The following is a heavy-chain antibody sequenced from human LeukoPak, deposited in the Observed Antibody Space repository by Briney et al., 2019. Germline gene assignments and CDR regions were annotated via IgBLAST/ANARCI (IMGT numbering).Heavy chain of an antibody. V-gene: IGHV1-69*04. CDR3: ARDEIAAAGTDY. CDR1: GGTFSSYA. D-gene: IGHD6-13*01. CDR2: IIPILGIA. Sequence: SVKVSCKASGGTFSSYAISWVRQAPGQGLEWMGRIIPILGIANYAQKFQGRVTITADKSTSTAYMELSSLRSEDTAVYYCARDEIAAAGTDYWGQGTLVTVSS. J-gene: IGHJ4*02.